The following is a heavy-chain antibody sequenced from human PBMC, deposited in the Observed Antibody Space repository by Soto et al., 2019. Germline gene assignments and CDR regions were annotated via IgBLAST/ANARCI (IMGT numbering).Heavy chain of an antibody. CDR2: IHSSGST. CDR1: GCSVNTTKW. CDR3: AGVGSTGYGGFDP. V-gene: IGHV4-4*02. Sequence: QVQLQESGPGLVKPSGTLSLTCAVSGCSVNTTKWWSWVPQPPGKGLEWIGEIHSSGSTHYNPSVKSRLTRVGDEPKNQLSVKLTSVPAADTAVYLCAGVGSTGYGGFDPWRHGTLVNVSS. J-gene: IGHJ5*02. D-gene: IGHD3-9*01.